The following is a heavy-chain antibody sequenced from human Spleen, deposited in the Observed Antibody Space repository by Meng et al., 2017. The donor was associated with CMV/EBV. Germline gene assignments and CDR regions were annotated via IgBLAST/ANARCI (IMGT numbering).Heavy chain of an antibody. Sequence: GGSLRLSCAGSGFSFSSFSMNWVRQSPGKGLEWVSSISSSSSYIYYADSVKGRFTISRDNAKNSLYLQMNSLRAEDTAVYYCARGTGYSSSWYEDVVYWGQGTLVTVSS. CDR2: ISSSSSYI. CDR3: ARGTGYSSSWYEDVVY. J-gene: IGHJ4*02. V-gene: IGHV3-21*04. D-gene: IGHD6-13*01. CDR1: GFSFSSFS.